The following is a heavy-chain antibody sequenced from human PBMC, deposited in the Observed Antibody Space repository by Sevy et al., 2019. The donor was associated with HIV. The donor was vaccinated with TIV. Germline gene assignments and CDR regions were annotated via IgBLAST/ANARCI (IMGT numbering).Heavy chain of an antibody. D-gene: IGHD2-21*01. CDR1: GFSFSSYE. CDR3: TRDLSPSATIVPHFDY. V-gene: IGHV3-48*03. CDR2: ITSSGSNI. Sequence: GGSLRLSCAASGFSFSSYEMNWVRQAPGKGLEWVSSITSSGSNIYYSDSVKGRFTISRDNTKNSLYLQMNSLRAEDTALYYCTRDLSPSATIVPHFDYWGQGTLVTVSS. J-gene: IGHJ4*02.